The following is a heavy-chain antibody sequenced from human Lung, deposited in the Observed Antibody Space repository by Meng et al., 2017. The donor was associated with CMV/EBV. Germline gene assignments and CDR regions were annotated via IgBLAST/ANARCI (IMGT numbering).Heavy chain of an antibody. CDR1: GVSISSNFR. Sequence: GQLQYPGPDRVKPSGTLSLTCGVSGVSISSNFRWTWVRQPPGKGLEWIGDIDDSGSTNYNPSLNSRISISLDKSKNHFSLKVNSVTAADTAVYYCARGKQDAWELLAYWGQGALVTVSS. D-gene: IGHD1-26*01. J-gene: IGHJ4*02. V-gene: IGHV4-4*02. CDR3: ARGKQDAWELLAY. CDR2: IDDSGST.